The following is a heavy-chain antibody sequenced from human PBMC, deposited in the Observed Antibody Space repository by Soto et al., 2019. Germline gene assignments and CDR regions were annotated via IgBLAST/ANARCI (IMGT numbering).Heavy chain of an antibody. CDR2: IGNSGDTI. D-gene: IGHD1-20*01. V-gene: IGHV3-11*01. CDR3: VRDRRISGFYRGLDF. CDR1: GFIFSAYH. Sequence: GSLSRSGAAFGFIFSAYHLTWIRQAPGRGLELVAYIGNSGDTISYGDSVLGRFTVSRDNGKDSLLLQISRLRADDTDVYYCVRDRRISGFYRGLDFWGQGALVTVSS. J-gene: IGHJ4*02.